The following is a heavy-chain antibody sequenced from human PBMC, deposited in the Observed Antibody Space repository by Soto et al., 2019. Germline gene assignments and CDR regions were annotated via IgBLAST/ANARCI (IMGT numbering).Heavy chain of an antibody. CDR3: AKAGYYDSSELNAFDI. J-gene: IGHJ3*02. Sequence: GGSLRLSCAASGFTFSSYAMSWVRQAPGKGLEWVSAISGSGGSTYYADSVKGRFTISRDNSKNTLYLQMNSLRAEDTAVYYCAKAGYYDSSELNAFDIWGQGTMVAV. CDR2: ISGSGGST. CDR1: GFTFSSYA. D-gene: IGHD3-22*01. V-gene: IGHV3-23*01.